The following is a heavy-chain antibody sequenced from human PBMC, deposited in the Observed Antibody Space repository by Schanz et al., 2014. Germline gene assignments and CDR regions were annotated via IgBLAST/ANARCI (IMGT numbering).Heavy chain of an antibody. J-gene: IGHJ5*02. D-gene: IGHD2-2*01. CDR3: ARDRRRYCSTASCLHDNWFDP. CDR2: ISAYTNNT. V-gene: IGHV1-18*01. Sequence: QGQLVQSGPEAKEPGASVKVSCEASRYTFNTYGLNWVRQAPGQGLEWMGWISAYTNNTNYAQKVQGRVTMTTDTSTGTAYMELRSLRSDDTAVYYWARDRRRYCSTASCLHDNWFDPWGQGTLVIVSS. CDR1: RYTFNTYG.